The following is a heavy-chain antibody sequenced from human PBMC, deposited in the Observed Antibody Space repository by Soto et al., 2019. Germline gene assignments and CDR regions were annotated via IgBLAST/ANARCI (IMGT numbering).Heavy chain of an antibody. J-gene: IGHJ5*02. CDR3: AREIVVVPAALGWFDP. CDR2: IDPSDSYT. V-gene: IGHV5-10-1*01. CDR1: GYSFTSYW. D-gene: IGHD2-2*01. Sequence: GESLKISCKGSGYSFTSYWISWVRQMPGKGLEWMGRIDPSDSYTNYSPSFQGHVTISADKSISTAYLQWSSLKASDTAMYYCAREIVVVPAALGWFDPWGQVPLVTVSS.